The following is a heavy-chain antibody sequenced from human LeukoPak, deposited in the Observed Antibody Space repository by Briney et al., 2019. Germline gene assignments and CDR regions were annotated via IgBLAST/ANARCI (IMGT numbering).Heavy chain of an antibody. J-gene: IGHJ5*02. D-gene: IGHD1-20*01. CDR2: IYDSVNT. Sequence: SETLSLTCTVSGGSMSSYFWSWIRQPPGKELEWIAHIYDSVNTNYNPSLKSRVTILVDTSKNQFSLKLNSVTAADTAVYYCARAWTLPNTIIGWFDPWGQGTLVTVSS. CDR1: GGSMSSYF. V-gene: IGHV4-59*01. CDR3: ARAWTLPNTIIGWFDP.